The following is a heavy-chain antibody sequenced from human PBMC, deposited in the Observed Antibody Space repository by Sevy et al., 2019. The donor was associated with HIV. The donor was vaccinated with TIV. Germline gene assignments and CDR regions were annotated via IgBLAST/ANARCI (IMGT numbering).Heavy chain of an antibody. D-gene: IGHD3-3*01. CDR2: ISGSGGST. V-gene: IGHV3-23*01. Sequence: GGSLRLSCAASGFTFSYYAMGWVRQAPGKGLEWVSVISGSGGSTYYADSVKGRFTIFRDNSRNTVYLQMNSLRAEDTAVYYCARRPDLGVVILTGVLDVWGQGTTVTVSS. CDR1: GFTFSYYA. CDR3: ARRPDLGVVILTGVLDV. J-gene: IGHJ6*02.